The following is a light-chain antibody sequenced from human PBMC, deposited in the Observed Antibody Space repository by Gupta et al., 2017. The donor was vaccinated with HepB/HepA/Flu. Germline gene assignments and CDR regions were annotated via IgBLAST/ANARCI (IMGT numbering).Light chain of an antibody. J-gene: IGLJ1*01. Sequence: SVLRQPPSAPGTPRQSVTISCSGSSSNIGSNPVSWYQQRPGTAPKLVIYSNNQRPSGVPDRFSGSKSGTSASLAISGLQSEDEADYYCSAWDDSLNGYVFGAGTKVTVL. CDR3: SAWDDSLNGYV. CDR1: SSNIGSNP. CDR2: SNN. V-gene: IGLV1-44*01.